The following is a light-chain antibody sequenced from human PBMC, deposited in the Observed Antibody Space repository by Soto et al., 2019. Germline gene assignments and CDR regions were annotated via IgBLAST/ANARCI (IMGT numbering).Light chain of an antibody. V-gene: IGKV1-33*01. CDR1: QDITNY. CDR3: QHYGDFPFT. CDR2: DAS. Sequence: DIQMTQSPSSLSASVGDRVTITCQASQDITNYLSWYQQKPGKAPKLLIYDASNLQTGVPSRFSGGGSGTDFTLTIRGLQPEDIATYYCQHYGDFPFTFGPGTKVEI. J-gene: IGKJ3*01.